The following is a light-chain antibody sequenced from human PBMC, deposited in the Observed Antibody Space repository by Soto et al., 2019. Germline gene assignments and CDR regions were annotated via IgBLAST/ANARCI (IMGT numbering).Light chain of an antibody. CDR1: SSNIGNHY. CDR2: RNN. Sequence: QSVLTQPPSASGTPGQRVTISCSGSSSNIGNHYVYWYQHLPGTAPKLLIYRNNQRPSGVPDRFSGSHSGTSGSLAISGLRSEDEADYYCAAWDDSLSGYVFVTGTQLTVL. J-gene: IGLJ1*01. V-gene: IGLV1-47*01. CDR3: AAWDDSLSGYV.